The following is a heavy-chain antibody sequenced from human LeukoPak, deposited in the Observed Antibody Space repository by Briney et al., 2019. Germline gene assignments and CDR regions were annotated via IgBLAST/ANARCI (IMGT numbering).Heavy chain of an antibody. Sequence: ASVKVSCKASGYTFTGYYMHWVRQAPGQGLEWMGWINPNSGGTNYAQKFQGRVTMTRDTSISTAYMELSRLRSDDTAVYYCARDPGDSMVFIYYFDYWGQGTLVTVSS. D-gene: IGHD2-8*01. CDR1: GYTFTGYY. CDR2: INPNSGGT. CDR3: ARDPGDSMVFIYYFDY. J-gene: IGHJ4*02. V-gene: IGHV1-2*02.